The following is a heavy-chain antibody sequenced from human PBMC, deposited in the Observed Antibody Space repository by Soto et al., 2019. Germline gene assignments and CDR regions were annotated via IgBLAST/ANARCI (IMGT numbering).Heavy chain of an antibody. CDR2: IKQDGSEK. V-gene: IGHV3-7*01. Sequence: GGSLRLSCAASGFTFSSYWMSWVRQAQGKGLEWVANIKQDGSEKYYVDSVKGRFTIARDNAKNSLYLQMNSLRAEDTAVYYCAREVAYDILTGYDAFDIWGQGTMVTVSS. CDR1: GFTFSSYW. J-gene: IGHJ3*02. CDR3: AREVAYDILTGYDAFDI. D-gene: IGHD3-9*01.